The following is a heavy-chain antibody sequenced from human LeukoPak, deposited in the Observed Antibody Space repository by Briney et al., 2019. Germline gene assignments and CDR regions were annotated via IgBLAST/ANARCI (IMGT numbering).Heavy chain of an antibody. CDR3: ASAHSSSWFFDY. J-gene: IGHJ4*02. Sequence: GGSLRLSCAASGFTFSSYSMNWVRQAPGKGLEWVSSISSSSSYIYYADSVKGRFTISRDNAKNSLYLQMNSLRAEDTAVYYCASAHSSSWFFDYWGQGTLVTVSS. CDR1: GFTFSSYS. CDR2: ISSSSSYI. V-gene: IGHV3-21*01. D-gene: IGHD6-13*01.